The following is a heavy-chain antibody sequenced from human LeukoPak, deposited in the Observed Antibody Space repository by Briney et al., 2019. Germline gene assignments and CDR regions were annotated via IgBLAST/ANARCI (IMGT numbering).Heavy chain of an antibody. D-gene: IGHD5-18*01. Sequence: ASLKVSCKPSGYTSTSYDINWGRPATEQGLEWMGWMNPNSGNTGYAQKFKGRVTMTRNTSISTAYMELSSLRSEDTAVYYCASFRGYSFWGRGTLVTVSS. CDR1: GYTSTSYD. J-gene: IGHJ2*01. V-gene: IGHV1-8*01. CDR3: ASFRGYSF. CDR2: MNPNSGNT.